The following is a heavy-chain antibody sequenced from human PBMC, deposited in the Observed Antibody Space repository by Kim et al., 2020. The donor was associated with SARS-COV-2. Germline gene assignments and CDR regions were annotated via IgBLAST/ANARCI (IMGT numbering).Heavy chain of an antibody. D-gene: IGHD1-26*01. CDR3: ANHKGGSYYWYFFDY. V-gene: IGHV3-23*01. J-gene: IGHJ4*01. Sequence: DSVKGQFTISRDNAKNTLYLQMNRLRAEDTAVYYCANHKGGSYYWYFFDYWGHGTLVTVSS.